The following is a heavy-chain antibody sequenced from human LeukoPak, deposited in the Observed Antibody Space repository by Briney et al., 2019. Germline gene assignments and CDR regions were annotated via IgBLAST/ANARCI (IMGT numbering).Heavy chain of an antibody. CDR2: INPNSGGT. D-gene: IGHD6-13*01. Sequence: ASVKVSCKASGYTFTSYGISWVRQAPGQGLGWMGWINPNSGGTNYAQKFQGWVTMTRDTSISTAYMELSRLRSDDTAVYYCARVSPLGDRGSSSWSDAFDIWGQGTMVTVSS. V-gene: IGHV1-2*04. CDR1: GYTFTSYG. CDR3: ARVSPLGDRGSSSWSDAFDI. J-gene: IGHJ3*02.